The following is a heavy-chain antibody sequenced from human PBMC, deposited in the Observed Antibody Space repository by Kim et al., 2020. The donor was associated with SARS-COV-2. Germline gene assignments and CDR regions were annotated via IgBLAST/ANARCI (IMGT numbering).Heavy chain of an antibody. V-gene: IGHV1-2*06. CDR1: GYTFTGYY. D-gene: IGHD2-2*01. J-gene: IGHJ6*02. CDR3: ARGSAWYCSSTSCTYGMDV. Sequence: ASVKVSCKASGYTFTGYYMHWVRQAPGQGLEWMGRINPNSGGTNYAQKFQGRVTMTRDTSISTAYMELSRLRSDDTAVYYCARGSAWYCSSTSCTYGMDVWGQGTTVTVSS. CDR2: INPNSGGT.